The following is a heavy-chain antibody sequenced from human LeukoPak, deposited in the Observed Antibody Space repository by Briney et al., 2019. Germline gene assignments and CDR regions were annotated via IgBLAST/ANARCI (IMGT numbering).Heavy chain of an antibody. CDR1: GFTFSSYW. D-gene: IGHD7-27*01. V-gene: IGHV3-74*01. Sequence: GGSLRLSCAASGFTFSSYWMHWVRQAPGKGLVWVSRINSDGSSTSYADSVKGRFTISRDNAKNTLYLQMNSLRAEDTAVYYCAKRMATGDFDYWGQGTLVTVSS. CDR2: INSDGSST. J-gene: IGHJ4*02. CDR3: AKRMATGDFDY.